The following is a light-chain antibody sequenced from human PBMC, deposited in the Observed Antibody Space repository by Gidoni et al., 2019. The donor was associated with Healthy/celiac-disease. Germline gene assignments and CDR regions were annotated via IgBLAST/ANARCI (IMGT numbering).Light chain of an antibody. CDR2: GAS. V-gene: IGKV3-20*01. Sequence: LVLTQSQGTLSLSPGERATRSCSASQSVSSSYLAWFQQKPGQAPRLLIYGASSRATGIPDRFSGSGCGTDFTLIISRLEPEDFAVYYCQQYGSSPMYTFGQXTKLEIK. CDR3: QQYGSSPMYT. CDR1: QSVSSSY. J-gene: IGKJ2*01.